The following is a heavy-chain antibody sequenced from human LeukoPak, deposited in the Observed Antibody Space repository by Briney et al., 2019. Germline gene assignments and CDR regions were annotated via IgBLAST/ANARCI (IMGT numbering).Heavy chain of an antibody. Sequence: ASVKVSCKASGYTFTSYYMHWVRQAPGQGLEWMGIINPSGGSTSYAQKFQGRVTMTRDMSTSTVYMELSSLRSEDTAVYYCARDEYYDSSGYYYGDGALDYWGQGTLVTVSS. V-gene: IGHV1-46*01. CDR3: ARDEYYDSSGYYYGDGALDY. CDR2: INPSGGST. J-gene: IGHJ4*02. D-gene: IGHD3-22*01. CDR1: GYTFTSYY.